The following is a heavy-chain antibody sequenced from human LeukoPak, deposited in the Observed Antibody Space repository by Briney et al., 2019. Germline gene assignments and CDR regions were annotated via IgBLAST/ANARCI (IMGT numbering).Heavy chain of an antibody. J-gene: IGHJ5*02. CDR3: ARGHYYGSGSYGTFDP. V-gene: IGHV3-33*01. CDR1: GFTFSSYG. CDR2: IWYDGSNK. D-gene: IGHD3-10*01. Sequence: PGGSLRLSCAASGFTFSSYGMHWDRQAPGKGLEWVAVIWYDGSNKYYADSVKGRFTISRDNSKNTLYLQMNSLRAEDTAVYYCARGHYYGSGSYGTFDPWGQGTLVTVSS.